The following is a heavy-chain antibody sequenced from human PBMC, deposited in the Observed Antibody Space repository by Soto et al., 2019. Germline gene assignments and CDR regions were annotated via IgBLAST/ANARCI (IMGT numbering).Heavy chain of an antibody. D-gene: IGHD4-17*01. J-gene: IGHJ3*02. CDR3: ARRYGDAFDI. CDR2: IYYSGST. Sequence: QVQLQESGPGLVKPSETLSLTCPVSGGSISSYYWSWIRQPPGKGLEWIGYIYYSGSTNYNPSLKSRVTISVDTSKNQFSLKLSSVTAADTAVYYCARRYGDAFDIWGQGTMVTVSS. CDR1: GGSISSYY. V-gene: IGHV4-59*08.